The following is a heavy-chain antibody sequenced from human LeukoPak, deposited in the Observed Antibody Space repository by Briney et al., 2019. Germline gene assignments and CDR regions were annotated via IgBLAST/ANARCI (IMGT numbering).Heavy chain of an antibody. CDR2: IYCTGTT. J-gene: IGHJ4*02. Sequence: SETLSLTCTVSGDSISSSSYDWGWIRQPPGKGLEWIVSIYCTGTTYHNPSFKSRVTISVDTSKNQFSLKLSSVTAADTAVYYCARGMRTFDYWGQGTLVTVSS. CDR3: ARGMRTFDY. V-gene: IGHV4-39*01. CDR1: GDSISSSSYD.